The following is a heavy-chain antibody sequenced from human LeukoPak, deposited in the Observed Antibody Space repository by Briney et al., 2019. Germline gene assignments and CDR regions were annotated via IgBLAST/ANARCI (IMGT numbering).Heavy chain of an antibody. Sequence: GGSLRLSCAASGFPVSTTYMSWVRQAPGKGLEWVSVIYSDGSTYYADSVKGRFTISRDNSKNALYLQMNSLRAEDTAVYYCAILDRIQLWDDAFDIWGQGTMVTVSS. CDR1: GFPVSTTY. J-gene: IGHJ3*02. CDR3: AILDRIQLWDDAFDI. V-gene: IGHV3-53*01. D-gene: IGHD5-18*01. CDR2: IYSDGST.